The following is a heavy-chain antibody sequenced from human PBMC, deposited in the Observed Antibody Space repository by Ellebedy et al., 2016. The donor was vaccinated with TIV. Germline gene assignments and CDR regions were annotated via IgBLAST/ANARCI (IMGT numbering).Heavy chain of an antibody. CDR2: ISGSGGST. Sequence: GGALRLSCAASGFTVSSNYMSWVRQAPGKGLEWVSSISGSGGSTYHADSVRGRFTISRDNSKNTLYLQMNSLRAEDAAVYYCAKAPGASGSLNYFDHWGQGTLVTVSS. D-gene: IGHD3-10*01. CDR1: GFTVSSNY. CDR3: AKAPGASGSLNYFDH. J-gene: IGHJ4*02. V-gene: IGHV3-23*01.